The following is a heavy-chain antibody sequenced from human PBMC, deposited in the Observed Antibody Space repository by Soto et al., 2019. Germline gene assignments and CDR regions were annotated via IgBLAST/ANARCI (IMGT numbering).Heavy chain of an antibody. D-gene: IGHD6-6*01. CDR3: ASYPSSIAARRGYYYGMDV. Sequence: PGESLKISCKGSGYSFTSYWISWVRQMPGKGLGWMGRIDPSDSYTNYSPSFQGHVTISADKSISTAYLQWSSLKASDTAMYYCASYPSSIAARRGYYYGMDVWGQGTTVTVSS. CDR1: GYSFTSYW. V-gene: IGHV5-10-1*01. J-gene: IGHJ6*02. CDR2: IDPSDSYT.